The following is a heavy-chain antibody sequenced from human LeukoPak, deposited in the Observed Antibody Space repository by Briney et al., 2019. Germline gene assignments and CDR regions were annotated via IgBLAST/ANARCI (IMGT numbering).Heavy chain of an antibody. D-gene: IGHD4-17*01. V-gene: IGHV4-59*08. CDR2: IYYSGST. Sequence: SETLSLTCTVSGGSVSSYYWSWIRQPPGKGLEWIGYIYYSGSTKNNPSLKSRVTISVDTPKNQFSLKLTSVTAADTAVYYCARLGAYGDLNWFDPWGQGTLVTVSS. CDR3: ARLGAYGDLNWFDP. CDR1: GGSVSSYY. J-gene: IGHJ5*02.